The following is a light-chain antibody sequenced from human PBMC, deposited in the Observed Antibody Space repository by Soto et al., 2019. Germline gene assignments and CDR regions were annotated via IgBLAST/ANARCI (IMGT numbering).Light chain of an antibody. CDR3: QSYDSSLSGWV. CDR2: GNS. Sequence: QSVLTQPPSVSGAPGKRVTISCTGSSSNIGAGYDVHWYQQLPGTAPKLLIYGNSNRPSGVPDRFSGSKSGTSASLAITGLQAEDGADYYCQSYDSSLSGWVFGGGTKLTVL. CDR1: SSNIGAGYD. J-gene: IGLJ3*02. V-gene: IGLV1-40*01.